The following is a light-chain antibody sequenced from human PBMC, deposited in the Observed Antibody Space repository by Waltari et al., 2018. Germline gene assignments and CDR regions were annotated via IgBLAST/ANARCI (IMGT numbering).Light chain of an antibody. CDR3: QQYDGSSVT. CDR2: GAS. J-gene: IGKJ4*01. Sequence: IALTQSPGTLSSSPGERATLSCRASQTITGSWLTWYQRKPGQAPMLLIYGASIRAPGIPVRFSGSGSGTDFTLTISRLEPEDFAVYYCQQYDGSSVTFGGGTKVEVK. V-gene: IGKV3-20*01. CDR1: QTITGSW.